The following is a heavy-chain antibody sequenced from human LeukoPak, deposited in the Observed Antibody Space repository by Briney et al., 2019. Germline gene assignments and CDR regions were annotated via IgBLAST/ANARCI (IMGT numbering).Heavy chain of an antibody. D-gene: IGHD3-10*01. CDR1: GYIFTHNY. CDR3: ARDNSVGDIAWWFDP. J-gene: IGHJ5*02. V-gene: IGHV1-46*01. Sequence: ASVKISCRASGYIFTHNYMHWVRRAPGQGLEWIGLINPTGSRTLYAQKFQGRVTMTRDLSTSTDYMELTGLRFEDTAIYYCARDNSVGDIAWWFDPWGQGTLVTVSS. CDR2: INPTGSRT.